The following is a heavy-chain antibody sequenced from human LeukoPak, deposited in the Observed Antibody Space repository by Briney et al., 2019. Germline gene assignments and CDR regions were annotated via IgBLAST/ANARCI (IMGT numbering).Heavy chain of an antibody. V-gene: IGHV3-30*18. CDR1: GFTFSSYG. Sequence: GGSLRLSCAASGFTFSSYGMHWVRQAPGKGLEWVAIISYDGSNKYYADSVKGRFTISRDNSKNTLYLQMNSLRAEDTAVYYCAKSRIQGFDPRGQGTLVTVSS. D-gene: IGHD5-18*01. CDR2: ISYDGSNK. CDR3: AKSRIQGFDP. J-gene: IGHJ5*02.